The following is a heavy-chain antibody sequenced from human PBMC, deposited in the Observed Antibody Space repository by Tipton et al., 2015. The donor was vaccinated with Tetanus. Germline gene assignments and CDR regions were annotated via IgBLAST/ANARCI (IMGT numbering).Heavy chain of an antibody. CDR1: GGSISTYY. CDR3: ARDISHVGATLYFDY. J-gene: IGHJ4*02. Sequence: TLSLTCTVSGGSISTYYWSWIRQPPGKGLEWIGYIFYSGNTNYNPSLKTRVTISVDTSKNQFSLKLSSVTAADTAVYYCARDISHVGATLYFDYWGQGILVTVSS. D-gene: IGHD1-26*01. V-gene: IGHV4-59*01. CDR2: IFYSGNT.